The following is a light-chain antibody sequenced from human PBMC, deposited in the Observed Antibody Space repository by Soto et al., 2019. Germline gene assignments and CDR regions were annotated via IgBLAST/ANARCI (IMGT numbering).Light chain of an antibody. J-gene: IGKJ1*01. CDR2: GAS. Sequence: EIVMILFPATRSVCPWEIATLSCRASQSVGSNVAWYQQKPGQAPRLLIYGASSRATGIPARVSGSGSGTDFTLTISSLQSDDVGVYYCRQYNERPPWTFGQGTKVDIK. CDR3: RQYNERPPWT. CDR1: QSVGSN. V-gene: IGKV3-15*01.